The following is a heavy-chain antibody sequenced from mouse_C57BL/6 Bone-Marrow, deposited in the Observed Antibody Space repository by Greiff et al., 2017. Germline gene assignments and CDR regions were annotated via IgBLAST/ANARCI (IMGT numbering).Heavy chain of an antibody. V-gene: IGHV10-1*01. D-gene: IGHD1-1*01. CDR3: VRFTTVVAKAY. CDR2: IRSKSNNYAT. CDR1: GFSFNTYA. Sequence: EVKLQESGGGLVQPKGSLKLSCAASGFSFNTYAMNWVRQAPGKGLEWVARIRSKSNNYATYYADSVKDRFTISRDDSESMLYLQMNNLKTEDTAMYYCVRFTTVVAKAYWGQGTLVTVSA. J-gene: IGHJ3*01.